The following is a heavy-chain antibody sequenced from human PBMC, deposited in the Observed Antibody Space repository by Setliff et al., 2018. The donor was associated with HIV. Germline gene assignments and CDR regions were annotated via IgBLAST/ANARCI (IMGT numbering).Heavy chain of an antibody. CDR1: GYSISSASY. CDR3: ARRSREDAFDV. CDR2: ISQSGNT. J-gene: IGHJ3*01. Sequence: PSETLSLTCAVSGYSISSASYWGWLRQPTGKGLEWIGSISQSGNTYYTPSIKSRVTISVDTSKNEFSRKVSSVTATDTAIYYCARRSREDAFDVWGQGTMVTVSS. V-gene: IGHV4-38-2*01.